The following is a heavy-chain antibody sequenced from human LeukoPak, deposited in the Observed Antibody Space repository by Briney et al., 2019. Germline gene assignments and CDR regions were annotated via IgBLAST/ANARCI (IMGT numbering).Heavy chain of an antibody. J-gene: IGHJ6*02. CDR2: INHSGST. Sequence: SETLSLTCAVYGGSFSGYYWSWIRQPPGKGLEWIGEINHSGSTNYNPSLKSRVTISVDTSKNQFSLKLSSVTAADTAVYYCARALGATRYYYGMDVWGQGTTVTVSS. CDR1: GGSFSGYY. D-gene: IGHD1-26*01. CDR3: ARALGATRYYYGMDV. V-gene: IGHV4-34*01.